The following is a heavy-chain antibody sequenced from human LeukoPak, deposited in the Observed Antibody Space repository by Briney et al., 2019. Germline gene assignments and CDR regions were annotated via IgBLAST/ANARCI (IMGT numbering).Heavy chain of an antibody. D-gene: IGHD3-9*01. Sequence: GGSLRLSCEASGLTFGDYWMTWVRQAPGKGPECVANIKQDGSETHYVDSVKGRFTIFRDNAKNSLSLQMNGLRVEDTAMYYCATYWRYFDWLLLDTWGLGTMVTVSS. CDR2: IKQDGSET. CDR3: ATYWRYFDWLLLDT. V-gene: IGHV3-7*05. CDR1: GLTFGDYW. J-gene: IGHJ3*02.